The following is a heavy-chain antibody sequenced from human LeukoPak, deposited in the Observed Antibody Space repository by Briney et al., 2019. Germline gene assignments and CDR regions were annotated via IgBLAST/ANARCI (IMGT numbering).Heavy chain of an antibody. D-gene: IGHD4/OR15-4a*01. CDR1: GFTFGSYA. Sequence: GGSLRLSCAGSGFTFGSYAINWVRQAPGMRLEWVSSIGGSGQGAGGGDTFYAASVRGRFTISRDNSKSTVYLQMNSLRADDTAVYYCVFPPLTTAYHGMDVWGHGTTVIASS. V-gene: IGHV3-23*01. CDR3: VFPPLTTAYHGMDV. CDR2: IGGSGQGAGGGDT. J-gene: IGHJ6*02.